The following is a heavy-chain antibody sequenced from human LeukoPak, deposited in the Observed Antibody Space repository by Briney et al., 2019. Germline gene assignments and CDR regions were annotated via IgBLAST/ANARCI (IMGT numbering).Heavy chain of an antibody. CDR2: ISDDGNNA. V-gene: IGHV3-30-3*01. CDR3: ARETAYYFDY. D-gene: IGHD2-21*02. CDR1: GFTFSSYT. J-gene: IGHJ4*02. Sequence: PGGSLRLSCAASGFTFSSYTMHWVRQAPGKGLEWVAAISDDGNNAYYSDSAKGRLTISRDNSNNTLYLQMNSLRAEDTAVYYCARETAYYFDYWGQGTLVTVSS.